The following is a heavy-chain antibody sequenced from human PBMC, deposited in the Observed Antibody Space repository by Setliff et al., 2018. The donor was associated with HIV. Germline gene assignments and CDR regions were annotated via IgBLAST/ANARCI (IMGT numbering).Heavy chain of an antibody. V-gene: IGHV1-2*04. CDR2: INPKSDGT. J-gene: IGHJ5*02. CDR3: ARGMDYYDTSGYYQYNWFDP. D-gene: IGHD3-22*01. Sequence: GPSVKVSCKASGYSFTDYYIHWVRQAPGQGLEWMGWINPKSDGTNYAQKFQGWITMTRDTSISTAYMELSRLRSDDTAVYYCARGMDYYDTSGYYQYNWFDPWGQGTLVTVSS. CDR1: GYSFTDYY.